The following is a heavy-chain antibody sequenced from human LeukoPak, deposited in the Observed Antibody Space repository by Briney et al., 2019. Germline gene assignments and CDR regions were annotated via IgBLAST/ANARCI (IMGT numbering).Heavy chain of an antibody. CDR3: AKDTLYSGSYTYYFDY. V-gene: IGHV3-23*01. D-gene: IGHD1-26*01. J-gene: IGHJ4*02. CDR1: GFTFSSYA. Sequence: GGSLRLSCAASGFTFSSYAMSWVRQAPGKGLEWVSAISGSGGSTYYADSVKGRFTISRDNSKNTLYLQMNSLRAEDTAVYYCAKDTLYSGSYTYYFDYWGQGTLVTVSS. CDR2: ISGSGGST.